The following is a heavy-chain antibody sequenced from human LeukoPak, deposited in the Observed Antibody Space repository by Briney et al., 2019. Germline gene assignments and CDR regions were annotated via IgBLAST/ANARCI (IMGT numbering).Heavy chain of an antibody. V-gene: IGHV3-15*07. CDR1: GFTFSCSA. Sequence: GSLKLSCAGSGFTFSCSAMHLVRQAPGEGLELVGRIKREIDGGATDYAAPVQGRFTISRDDSQATLYLQMNSLKTEDTAVYYCTTGGSVIVAGTRAFDIWGQGTMVTVSS. CDR2: IKREIDGGAT. CDR3: TTGGSVIVAGTRAFDI. J-gene: IGHJ3*02. D-gene: IGHD5-12*01.